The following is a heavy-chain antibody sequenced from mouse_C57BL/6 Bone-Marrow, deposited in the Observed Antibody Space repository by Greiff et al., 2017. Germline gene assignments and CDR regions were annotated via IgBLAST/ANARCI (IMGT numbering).Heavy chain of an antibody. CDR3: ASRRDYDGGDYFDY. J-gene: IGHJ2*01. CDR1: GYAFSSSW. D-gene: IGHD2-4*01. V-gene: IGHV1-82*01. CDR2: IYPGDGDT. Sequence: QVQLKQSGPELVKPGASVKISCKASGYAFSSSWMNWVKQRPGKGLEWIGRIYPGDGDTNYNGKFKGKATLTADKSSSTAYMQLSSLTSEDSAVYFCASRRDYDGGDYFDYWGQGTTLTVSS.